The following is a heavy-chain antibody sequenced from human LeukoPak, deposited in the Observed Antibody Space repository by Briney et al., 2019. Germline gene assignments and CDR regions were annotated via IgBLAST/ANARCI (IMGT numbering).Heavy chain of an antibody. J-gene: IGHJ5*01. CDR3: ARDGSGLAVRGWFDF. CDR1: GFTFNKYG. D-gene: IGHD3-10*01. Sequence: GGSLRLSCVASGFTFNKYGVHWVRQAPGKGLEWVAVIWNDGSYEYYADSVKGRLAISRDSDKSTVNLQMNSLRVEDTAVYYCARDGSGLAVRGWFDFWGQGTLVTVSS. CDR2: IWNDGSYE. V-gene: IGHV3-33*01.